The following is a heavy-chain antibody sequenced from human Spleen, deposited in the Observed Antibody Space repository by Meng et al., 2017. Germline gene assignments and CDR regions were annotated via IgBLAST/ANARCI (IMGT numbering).Heavy chain of an antibody. D-gene: IGHD5-12*01. CDR2: IIPIFGTA. V-gene: IGHV1-69*01. CDR3: ARARGGYDPYFFDF. Sequence: QVQLVQAGAEVKKPGSSVKVSRKASGGTFSSYGISWVRQAPGQGLEWMGGIIPIFGTANYAQKFQGRVTITADESTSTAYMELTSLRSEDTAVYYCARARGGYDPYFFDFWGQGTLVTVSS. CDR1: GGTFSSYG. J-gene: IGHJ4*02.